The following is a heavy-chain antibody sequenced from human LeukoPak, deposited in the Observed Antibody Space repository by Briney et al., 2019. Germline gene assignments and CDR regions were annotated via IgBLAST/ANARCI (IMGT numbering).Heavy chain of an antibody. V-gene: IGHV4-59*01. Sequence: SETLSLTCAVYGGSFSGYYWSWIRQPPGKGLEWIGYIYYSGSTNYNPSLKSRVTISVDTSKNQFSLKLSSVTAADTAVYYCASLAVAGTYNYYYGMDVWGQGTTVTVSS. CDR3: ASLAVAGTYNYYYGMDV. CDR1: GGSFSGYY. J-gene: IGHJ6*02. D-gene: IGHD6-19*01. CDR2: IYYSGST.